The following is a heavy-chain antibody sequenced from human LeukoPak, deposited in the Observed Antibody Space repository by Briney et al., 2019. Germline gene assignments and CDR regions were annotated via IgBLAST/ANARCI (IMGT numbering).Heavy chain of an antibody. J-gene: IGHJ6*02. CDR2: IKQDGSEK. CDR3: ARDQSIAARPPNFKYYGMDV. CDR1: GFTFSSYW. V-gene: IGHV3-7*01. Sequence: GGSLRLSCAASGFTFSSYWMSWVRQAPGKGLELVANIKQDGSEKYYVDSVKGRFTISRDNAKNSLYLQMNSLRAEDTAVYYCARDQSIAARPPNFKYYGMDVWGQGTTVTVSS. D-gene: IGHD6-6*01.